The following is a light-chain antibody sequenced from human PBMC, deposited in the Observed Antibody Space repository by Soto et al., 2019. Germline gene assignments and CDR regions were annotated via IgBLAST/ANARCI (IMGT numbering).Light chain of an antibody. Sequence: DIQMTQSPSSLSASVGDRVTITCRASHSISVYVNWYLQKPGKAPRLLIYAASTLQSGVPSRFSGRGSGTDFTLTISAPQPEDFGTYYCHQSFSTPWTFGQGTKVEVK. CDR1: HSISVY. CDR2: AAS. J-gene: IGKJ1*01. CDR3: HQSFSTPWT. V-gene: IGKV1-39*01.